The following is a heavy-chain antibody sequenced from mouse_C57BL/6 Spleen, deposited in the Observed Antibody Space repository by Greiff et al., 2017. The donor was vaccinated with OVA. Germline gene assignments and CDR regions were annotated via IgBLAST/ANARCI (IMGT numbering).Heavy chain of an antibody. CDR3: ARERLLLRPYYFDY. D-gene: IGHD1-1*01. V-gene: IGHV1-39*01. CDR2: INPNYGTT. CDR1: GYSFTDYN. J-gene: IGHJ2*01. Sequence: VQLQQSGPELVKPGASVKISCKASGYSFTDYNMNWVKQSNGKSLEWIGVINPNYGTTSYNQKFKGKATLTVDQSSSTAYMQLNSLTSEDSAVYDCARERLLLRPYYFDYWGQGTTLTVSS.